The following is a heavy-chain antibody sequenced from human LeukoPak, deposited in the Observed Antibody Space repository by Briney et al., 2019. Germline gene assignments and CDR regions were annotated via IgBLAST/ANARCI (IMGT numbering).Heavy chain of an antibody. CDR2: IYYRGST. V-gene: IGHV4-39*01. J-gene: IGHJ5*02. D-gene: IGHD3-10*02. CDR1: GGSISSSSYY. Sequence: SETLSLTCTVSGGSISSSSYYWGWIRQPPGKGLEWIGSIYYRGSTYYNPSLKSRVTISVDTSRNQFFLKLSPVTAADTAVYYCARLTNSSYVAETWGQGTLVTVSS. CDR3: ARLTNSSYVAET.